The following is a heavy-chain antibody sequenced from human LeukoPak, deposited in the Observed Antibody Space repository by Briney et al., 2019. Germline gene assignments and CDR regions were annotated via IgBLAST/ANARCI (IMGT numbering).Heavy chain of an antibody. J-gene: IGHJ4*02. CDR2: IKQDGSEK. V-gene: IGHV3-7*01. CDR1: GFTFSSYW. Sequence: GGSLRLSCAASGFTFSSYWMSWVRQAPGKGLEWVANIKQDGSEKYYVDSVKGRFTISRDNAKNSLYLQMNSLRAEDTAVYYCARLILSGTYYYFDYWGQGTLVTVSS. CDR3: ARLILSGTYYYFDY. D-gene: IGHD3-10*01.